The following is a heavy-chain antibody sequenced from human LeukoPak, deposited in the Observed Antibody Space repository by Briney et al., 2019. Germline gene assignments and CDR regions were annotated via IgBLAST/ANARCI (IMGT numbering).Heavy chain of an antibody. Sequence: GGSLRLSCAASGFTFSSYEMNWVRQAPGKGLEWVSYISSSGSTIYYADSVKGRFTISRDNAKNSLYLQMNSLRDEDTAVYYCAREGGIAAADYYYYYGMDVWGKGTTVTVSS. CDR2: ISSSGSTI. CDR1: GFTFSSYE. CDR3: AREGGIAAADYYYYYGMDV. J-gene: IGHJ6*04. V-gene: IGHV3-48*03. D-gene: IGHD6-13*01.